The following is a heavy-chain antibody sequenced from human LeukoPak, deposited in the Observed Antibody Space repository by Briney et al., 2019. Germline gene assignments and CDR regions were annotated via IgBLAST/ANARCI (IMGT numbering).Heavy chain of an antibody. CDR3: ARDQRYCSSSSCPWEPFDY. CDR1: GITFSKVW. Sequence: PGGSLRLSCAASGITFSKVWMSWVRQAPGKGLEWVANIKQDGSEKYYVDSVKGRFTISRDNAKNSLYLQMNSLRAEDTAVYYCARDQRYCSSSSCPWEPFDYWGQGTLVTVSS. V-gene: IGHV3-7*05. J-gene: IGHJ4*02. CDR2: IKQDGSEK. D-gene: IGHD2-2*01.